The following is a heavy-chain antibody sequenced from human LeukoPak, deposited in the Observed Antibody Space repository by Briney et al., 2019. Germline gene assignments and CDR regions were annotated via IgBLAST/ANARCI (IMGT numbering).Heavy chain of an antibody. V-gene: IGHV3-23*01. J-gene: IGHJ4*02. CDR1: GFTFSSYA. CDR2: ISGSGGST. D-gene: IGHD3-9*01. CDR3: ASPGYDILTPLDY. Sequence: PGGSLRLSCAASGFTFSSYAMGWVRQAPGKGLEWVSAISGSGGSTYYADSVKGRFTISRDNSKNTLYLQMNSLRAEDTAVYYCASPGYDILTPLDYWGQGTLVTVSS.